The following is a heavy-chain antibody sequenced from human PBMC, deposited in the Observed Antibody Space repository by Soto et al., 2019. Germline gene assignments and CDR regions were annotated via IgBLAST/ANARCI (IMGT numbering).Heavy chain of an antibody. Sequence: QVQLVQSGAEVKKPGASVKVSCKASGYTFTGYYMHWVRQAPGQGLEWMGWINPNSGGTNYAQKFQGRVTITRDTSISTAYMELSRLRSDDTAVYYCARGPEIHYYYYGMDVWGQGTTVTVSS. CDR2: INPNSGGT. J-gene: IGHJ6*02. CDR3: ARGPEIHYYYYGMDV. CDR1: GYTFTGYY. V-gene: IGHV1-2*02.